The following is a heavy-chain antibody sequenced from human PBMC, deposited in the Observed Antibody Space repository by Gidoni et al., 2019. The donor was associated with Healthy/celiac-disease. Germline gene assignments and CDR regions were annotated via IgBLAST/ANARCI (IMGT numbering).Heavy chain of an antibody. V-gene: IGHV1-69*01. CDR2: IIPIFVTA. J-gene: IGHJ4*02. CDR3: ARVPSWYGGNLSFDY. CDR1: GGTFSSYA. Sequence: QVQLVQSGAEVKKPGSSVKVSCKASGGTFSSYAISWVRQAPGQGLEWMGGIIPIFVTANYAQKFQGRVTITAGESTSTAYMELSSLRSEDTAVYYCARVPSWYGGNLSFDYWGQGTLVTVSS. D-gene: IGHD2-15*01.